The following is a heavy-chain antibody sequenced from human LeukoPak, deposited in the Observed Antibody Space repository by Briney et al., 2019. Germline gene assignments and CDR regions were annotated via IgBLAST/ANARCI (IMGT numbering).Heavy chain of an antibody. Sequence: GRSLRLSCAASGFTFSSYAMQWVRQAPGKGLEWVAVISYDGSNKYYADSVKGRFTISRDNSKNTLYLQMDSLRAEDTAVYYCAREGAYYYDSSGYSNAFDIWGQGTMVTVSS. CDR1: GFTFSSYA. D-gene: IGHD3-22*01. CDR2: ISYDGSNK. V-gene: IGHV3-30*04. J-gene: IGHJ3*02. CDR3: AREGAYYYDSSGYSNAFDI.